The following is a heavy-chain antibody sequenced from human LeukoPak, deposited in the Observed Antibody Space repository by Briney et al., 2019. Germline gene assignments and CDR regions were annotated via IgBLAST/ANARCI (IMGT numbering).Heavy chain of an antibody. D-gene: IGHD2-2*01. CDR1: GFTFSNYA. V-gene: IGHV3-23*01. J-gene: IGHJ4*02. CDR3: AKDNRVVPVYFDY. Sequence: GGSLRLSCAASGFTFSNYAMSWVRQAPGKGLEWVSAISGSGGNTYYADSVKGRFTISRDNSKNTLYLQMNSLRAEDTAVYYCAKDNRVVPVYFDYWGQGTLVTVSS. CDR2: ISGSGGNT.